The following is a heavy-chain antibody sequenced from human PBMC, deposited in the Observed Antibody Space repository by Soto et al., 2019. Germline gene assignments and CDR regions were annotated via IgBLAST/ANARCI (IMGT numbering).Heavy chain of an antibody. V-gene: IGHV1-8*01. CDR3: ARGAYSSSSRWFDP. CDR1: GYTFTNYD. D-gene: IGHD6-6*01. J-gene: IGHJ5*02. CDR2: MNPNSGNT. Sequence: QVQLVQSGAEVKKPGASVKVSCKASGYTFTNYDINWVRQATGQGLEWMGWMNPNSGNTGYAQRFQGRVTMTSNTSISTAYMELSALSSEDTAMYYCARGAYSSSSRWFDPWGQGTLVTVSS.